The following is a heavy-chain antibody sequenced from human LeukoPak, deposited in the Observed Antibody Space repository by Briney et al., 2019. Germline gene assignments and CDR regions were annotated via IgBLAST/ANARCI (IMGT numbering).Heavy chain of an antibody. V-gene: IGHV1-69*06. Sequence: ASVKVSCKASGGTFSSYAISWVRQAPGQGLEWMGGIIPIFGTANYAQKFQGRVTITADKSTSTAYMELSSLRSEDTAVYYCAIETVTARFDPWGQGTLVTVSS. CDR1: GGTFSSYA. D-gene: IGHD4-11*01. J-gene: IGHJ5*02. CDR2: IIPIFGTA. CDR3: AIETVTARFDP.